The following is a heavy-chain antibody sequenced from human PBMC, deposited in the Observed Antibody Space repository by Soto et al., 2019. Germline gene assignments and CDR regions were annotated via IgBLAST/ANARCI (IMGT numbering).Heavy chain of an antibody. CDR1: GSSFTSYW. D-gene: IGHD3-10*01. CDR3: ARQGGYYGSGSYYNWFDP. Sequence: GESLKISCKGSGSSFTSYWISWVRQMPGKGLEWMGRIDPSDSYTNYSPSFQGHVTISADKSISTAYLQWSSLKASDTAMYYCARQGGYYGSGSYYNWFDPWGQGTLVTVPS. CDR2: IDPSDSYT. J-gene: IGHJ5*02. V-gene: IGHV5-10-1*01.